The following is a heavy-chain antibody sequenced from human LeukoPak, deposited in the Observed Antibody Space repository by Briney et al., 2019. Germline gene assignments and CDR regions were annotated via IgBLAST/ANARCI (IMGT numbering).Heavy chain of an antibody. V-gene: IGHV1-2*02. D-gene: IGHD5-18*01. CDR1: GYTFTDYY. J-gene: IGHJ4*02. CDR2: INPNSGGT. Sequence: ASVKVSCKASGYTFTDYYMYWVRQAPGQGLEWMGWINPNSGGTNYAQKFQGRVTMTRDTSISTAYMELSRLRSDDTAVYYCARGEDTAMVPLDYWGQGTLVTVSS. CDR3: ARGEDTAMVPLDY.